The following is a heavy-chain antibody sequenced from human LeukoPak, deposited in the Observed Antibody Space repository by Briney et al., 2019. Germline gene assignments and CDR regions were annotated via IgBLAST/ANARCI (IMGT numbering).Heavy chain of an antibody. CDR2: IYAADSDT. V-gene: IGHV5-51*01. Sequence: GESLKISFKGSGYSFSSYWIGWVRPMPGKGLEWMGIIYAADSDTRYSPSFQGQVTISADKSISTAYLHWSSLKASDTAIYYCARREAVAGTEDFLDYWGQGTLVTVSS. CDR3: ARREAVAGTEDFLDY. D-gene: IGHD6-19*01. CDR1: GYSFSSYW. J-gene: IGHJ4*02.